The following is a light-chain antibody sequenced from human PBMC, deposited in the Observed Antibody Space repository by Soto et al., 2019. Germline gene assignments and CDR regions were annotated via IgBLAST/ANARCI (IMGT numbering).Light chain of an antibody. J-gene: IGKJ4*01. CDR3: QQYNSYPLT. V-gene: IGKV1-39*01. Sequence: SLSSTIRYRVTLTCRASQSISSYLNWYQQKPGKDPKLLIYAASSLQSGVPSRFSGSGSGTDFTLTISSLQPEEFATYDCQQYNSYPLTFGGLTKVAIK. CDR1: QSISSY. CDR2: AAS.